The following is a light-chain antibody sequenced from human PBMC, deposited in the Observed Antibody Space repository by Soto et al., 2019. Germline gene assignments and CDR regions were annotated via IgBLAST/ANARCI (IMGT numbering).Light chain of an antibody. Sequence: EIVLTQSPGTLSLSPGERATLSCRASQSVPSVYLAWYQQRPGQAPRLLIYGASTRAAGIPDRFSGSGSGTEFTLTISRLEPEDVAVYYCQQFGSSQYTFGQGTKLEIK. CDR1: QSVPSVY. V-gene: IGKV3-20*01. CDR2: GAS. CDR3: QQFGSSQYT. J-gene: IGKJ2*01.